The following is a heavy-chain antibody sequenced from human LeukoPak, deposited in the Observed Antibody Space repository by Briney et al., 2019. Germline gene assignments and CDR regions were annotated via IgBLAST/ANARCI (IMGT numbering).Heavy chain of an antibody. CDR1: GFTFSSYA. V-gene: IGHV3-30-3*01. D-gene: IGHD3-3*01. CDR2: ISYDGSNK. Sequence: GGSLRLSCAASGFTFSSYAMHWVRQAPGKGLEWVAVISYDGSNKYYADSVKGRFTISRDNSKNTLYLQMNSLRAEDTAVYYCARTYYDFWSGYYSHYYYGMDVWGQGTTVTVSS. CDR3: ARTYYDFWSGYYSHYYYGMDV. J-gene: IGHJ6*02.